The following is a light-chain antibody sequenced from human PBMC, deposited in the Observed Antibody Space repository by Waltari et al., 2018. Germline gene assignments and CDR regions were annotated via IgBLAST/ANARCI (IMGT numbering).Light chain of an antibody. CDR2: EVN. Sequence: QSALTQPPSASGSPGQSVTISCTGPSRDVGGYNYVSWYQQHPGKAPKLMIYEVNKRPSGVPDRFSGSRSGNTASLTVSGLQAEDEADYYCSSYSGSNDYVFGTGTEVTVL. CDR3: SSYSGSNDYV. V-gene: IGLV2-8*01. J-gene: IGLJ1*01. CDR1: SRDVGGYNY.